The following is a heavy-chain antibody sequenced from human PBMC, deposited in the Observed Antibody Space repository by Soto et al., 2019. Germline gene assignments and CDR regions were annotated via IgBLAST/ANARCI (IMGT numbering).Heavy chain of an antibody. J-gene: IGHJ5*02. CDR1: GYTFHNYA. V-gene: IGHV1-18*04. CDR3: ARNSSDSYGWIDP. Sequence: QVQLLQSGAEVKEPGASVKVSCKASGYTFHNYAISWVRQAPGQGLEWMGWYNPSIVYGQSAKNFQGRVSMTTDTSTNTAYMELKSLRSDDTATYYCARNSSDSYGWIDPWGQGTLVTVSS. CDR2: YNPSIVYG. D-gene: IGHD3-22*01.